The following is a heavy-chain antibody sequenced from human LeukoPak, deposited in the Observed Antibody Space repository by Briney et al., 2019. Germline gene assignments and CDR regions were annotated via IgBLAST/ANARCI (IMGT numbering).Heavy chain of an antibody. Sequence: ASVKVSCKVSGYTLTELSMHWVRQAPGKGLEWMGGFDPDDGETIYAQKFQGRVTMTEDTSTDTAYMELSSLRSEDTAVYYCATRPGRTDAFDIWGQGTMVTVSS. V-gene: IGHV1-24*01. D-gene: IGHD1-1*01. CDR1: GYTLTELS. CDR2: FDPDDGET. CDR3: ATRPGRTDAFDI. J-gene: IGHJ3*02.